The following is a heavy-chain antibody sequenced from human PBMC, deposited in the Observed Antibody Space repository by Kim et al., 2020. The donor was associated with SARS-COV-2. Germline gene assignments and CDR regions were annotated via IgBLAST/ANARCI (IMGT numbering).Heavy chain of an antibody. D-gene: IGHD3-10*01. J-gene: IGHJ4*02. Sequence: GGSLRLSCAASGFTFSSYSMNWVRQAPGKGLEWVSSISSSSSYIYYADSVKGRFTISRDNAKNSLYLQMNSLRAEDTAVYYCARGDLWFGELLPPSYWGQGTLVTVSS. CDR1: GFTFSSYS. CDR3: ARGDLWFGELLPPSY. CDR2: ISSSSSYI. V-gene: IGHV3-21*01.